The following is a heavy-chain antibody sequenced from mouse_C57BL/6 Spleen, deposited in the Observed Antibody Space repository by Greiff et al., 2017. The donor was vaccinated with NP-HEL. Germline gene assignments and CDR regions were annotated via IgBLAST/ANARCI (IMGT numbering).Heavy chain of an antibody. CDR3: ARVTAVVAKDYYFDY. CDR1: GFTFSSYA. Sequence: EVKLVESGGGLVKPGGSLKLSCAASGFTFSSYAMSWVRQTPEKRLEWVATISDGGSYTYYPDNVKGRFTISRDNAKNNLYLQMSHLKSEDTAMYYCARVTAVVAKDYYFDYWGQGTTLTVSS. D-gene: IGHD1-1*01. V-gene: IGHV5-4*03. J-gene: IGHJ2*01. CDR2: ISDGGSYT.